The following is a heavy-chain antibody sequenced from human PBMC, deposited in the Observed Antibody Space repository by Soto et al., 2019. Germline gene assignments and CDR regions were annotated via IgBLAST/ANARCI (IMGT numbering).Heavy chain of an antibody. CDR1: GGSFSGYY. D-gene: IGHD4-17*01. J-gene: IGHJ4*02. V-gene: IGHV4-34*01. Sequence: SETLSLTCSVYGGSFSGYYWSWIRQPPGKGLEWIGEINHSGSTNYNPSLKCRVTISVDTSKNQFSLKLSSVTAADTAVYYCARGPYHDYGDLDYWGQGTLVTVS. CDR3: ARGPYHDYGDLDY. CDR2: INHSGST.